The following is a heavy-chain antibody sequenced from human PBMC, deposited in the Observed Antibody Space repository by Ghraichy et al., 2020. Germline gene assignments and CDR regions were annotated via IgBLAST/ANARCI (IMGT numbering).Heavy chain of an antibody. CDR1: GFTVSSNY. Sequence: GGSLRLSCAASGFTVSSNYMSWVRQAPGKGLEWVSVIYSGGSTYYADSVQGRFSISRDNSKNTLYLQMNSLRAEDTAVYFCARDPISVTTDHYYYYGMDVWGQGTTVTVSS. CDR3: ARDPISVTTDHYYYYGMDV. J-gene: IGHJ6*01. CDR2: IYSGGST. D-gene: IGHD4-11*01. V-gene: IGHV3-66*02.